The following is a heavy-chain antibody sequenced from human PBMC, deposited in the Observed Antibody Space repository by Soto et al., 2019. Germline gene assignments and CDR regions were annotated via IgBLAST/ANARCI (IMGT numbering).Heavy chain of an antibody. CDR1: GGYISGGYYS. Sequence: TLCLTCAVSGGYISGGYYSWSWIRQPPGKGLEWIGFIYNSGSTYYNSSLKSRVTISVDRSKNHFFLNLTSVTAADTAVYYCASSAGLPGDFFSSNAMDVWCQAPTVTVSS. CDR3: ASSAGLPGDFFSSNAMDV. CDR2: IYNSGST. D-gene: IGHD3-10*01. V-gene: IGHV4-30-2*01. J-gene: IGHJ6*02.